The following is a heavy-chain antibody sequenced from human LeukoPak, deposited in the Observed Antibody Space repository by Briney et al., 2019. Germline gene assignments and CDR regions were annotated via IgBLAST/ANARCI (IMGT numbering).Heavy chain of an antibody. J-gene: IGHJ4*02. CDR2: INPSGGST. CDR1: GYTFTSYY. D-gene: IGHD3-22*01. Sequence: GASVKVSCKASGYTFTSYYMHWVRQAPGQGLEWMGIINPSGGSTSYAQKFQGRLTMTRDTSTSTVYMELSGLRSEDTALYYCARAFYDSSGYYYAGVLDYWGQGTLVTVSS. V-gene: IGHV1-46*01. CDR3: ARAFYDSSGYYYAGVLDY.